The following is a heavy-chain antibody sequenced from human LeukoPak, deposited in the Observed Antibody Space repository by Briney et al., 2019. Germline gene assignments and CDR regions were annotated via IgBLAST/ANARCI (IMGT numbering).Heavy chain of an antibody. D-gene: IGHD1-1*01. CDR1: GYRFSGYY. V-gene: IGHV1-2*02. Sequence: AASVKVSCKASGYRFSGYYMYWVRQAPGQGLEWMGWINPNSGGSKYAQKFQRRVTMTTDTSISTAYMELNSLRSDDTAVYYCARWNDPTQNYYHYGMDVWGQGTTVTVSS. J-gene: IGHJ6*02. CDR2: INPNSGGS. CDR3: ARWNDPTQNYYHYGMDV.